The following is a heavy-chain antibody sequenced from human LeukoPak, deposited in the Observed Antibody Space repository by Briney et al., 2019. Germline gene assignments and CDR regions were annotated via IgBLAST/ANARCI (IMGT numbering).Heavy chain of an antibody. V-gene: IGHV1-2*02. CDR1: GYTFTGHY. D-gene: IGHD3-10*01. CDR3: ARDRREVSYYGSGSFKFGENYFDY. J-gene: IGHJ4*02. CDR2: INPNRGGT. Sequence: ASVKVSCKASGYTFTGHYMHWVRQAPGQGLEWMGWINPNRGGTNYVQKFQGRVTMTRDTSIGPAYMELSRLRSDDTAVYYCARDRREVSYYGSGSFKFGENYFDYWGQGTLVTVSS.